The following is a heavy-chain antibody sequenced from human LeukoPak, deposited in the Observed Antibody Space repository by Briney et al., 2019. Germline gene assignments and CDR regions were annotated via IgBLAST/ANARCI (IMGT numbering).Heavy chain of an antibody. Sequence: GGSLRLSCAASGFIISNYAMMWVRQARGKGLEWVSSITGAGDTIYVDSVKGRFTVSRDHSENTLLLAINRLTAEETALYFSAKGKAPGAVDWFDPWGQGTLVTVSS. D-gene: IGHD2-8*02. V-gene: IGHV3-23*01. CDR1: GFIISNYA. CDR3: AKGKAPGAVDWFDP. J-gene: IGHJ5*02. CDR2: ITGAGDT.